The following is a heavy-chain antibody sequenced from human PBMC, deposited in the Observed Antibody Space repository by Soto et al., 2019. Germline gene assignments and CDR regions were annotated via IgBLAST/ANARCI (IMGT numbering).Heavy chain of an antibody. D-gene: IGHD3-10*01. Sequence: SETLSLTCAVYGGSFSGYYWSWIRQPPGKGLEWIGEINHSGSTNYNPSLKSRVTISVGTSKNQFSLKLSSVTAADTAVYYCARGSSYYGSFMDVWGQGTTVTVSS. V-gene: IGHV4-34*01. J-gene: IGHJ6*02. CDR2: INHSGST. CDR3: ARGSSYYGSFMDV. CDR1: GGSFSGYY.